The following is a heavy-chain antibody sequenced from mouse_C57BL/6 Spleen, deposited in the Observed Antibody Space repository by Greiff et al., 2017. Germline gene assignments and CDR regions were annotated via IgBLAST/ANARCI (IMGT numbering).Heavy chain of an antibody. D-gene: IGHD2-4*01. CDR2: IDPETGGT. CDR3: TRCGYYYDGAMDY. CDR1: GYTFTDYE. J-gene: IGHJ4*01. V-gene: IGHV1-15*01. Sequence: QVQLQQSGAELVRPGASVTLSCKASGYTFTDYEMHWVKQTPGHGLEWIGAIDPETGGTAYNQKFKGKALLTADKSSSTAYMELRSLTSEYSAVYCFTRCGYYYDGAMDYWGQGTSVTVSS.